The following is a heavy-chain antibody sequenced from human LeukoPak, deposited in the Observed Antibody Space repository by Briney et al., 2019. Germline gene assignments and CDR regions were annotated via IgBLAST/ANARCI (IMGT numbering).Heavy chain of an antibody. CDR3: TTVLLWFGELIG. CDR2: IKSKTDGGTT. Sequence: PGGPLRLSCAASGFTFSNAWMSWVRQAPGKGLEWAGRIKSKTDGGTTDYAAPVKGRFTISRDDSKNTLYLQMNSLKTEDTAVYYCTTVLLWFGELIGWGQGTLVTVSS. CDR1: GFTFSNAW. J-gene: IGHJ4*02. D-gene: IGHD3-10*01. V-gene: IGHV3-15*01.